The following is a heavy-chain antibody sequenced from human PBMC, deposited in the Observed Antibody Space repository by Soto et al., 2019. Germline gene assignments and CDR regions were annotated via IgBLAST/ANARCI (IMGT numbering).Heavy chain of an antibody. CDR1: GFTFSNAW. D-gene: IGHD6-19*01. CDR3: TDGGSGWADAFDI. V-gene: IGHV3-15*07. CDR2: IKSKTDGGTT. J-gene: IGHJ3*02. Sequence: EVQLVESGGGLVKPGGSLRLSCAASGFTFSNAWMNWVRQAPGKGLEWVGRIKSKTDGGTTDYAAPVKGRFTISRDDSKNTLYLQMNSMKTEDTAVYYCTDGGSGWADAFDIWGQGTMVTVSS.